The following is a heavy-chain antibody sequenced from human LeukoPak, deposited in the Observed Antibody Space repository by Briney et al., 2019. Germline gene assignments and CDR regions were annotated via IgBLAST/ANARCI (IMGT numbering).Heavy chain of an antibody. CDR3: ARVPGGGTAAN. D-gene: IGHD1-7*01. V-gene: IGHV4-59*01. J-gene: IGHJ3*01. CDR2: IYYSGRT. CDR1: GGSIRSYY. Sequence: NTSETLSLTCTVSGGSIRSYYWSWIRQPPGKGLEWIGYIYYSGRTNYNPSLKSRVTISVDTSKNQFSLKLRSVTAADTAVYYCARVPGGGTAANWGQGTMVTVSS.